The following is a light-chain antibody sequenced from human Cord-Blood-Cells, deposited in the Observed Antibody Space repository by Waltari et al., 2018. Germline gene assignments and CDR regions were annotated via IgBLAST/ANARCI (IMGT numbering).Light chain of an antibody. Sequence: IQLTQSPSSLSASVGDRVPITCRASQGISSYLSWYQQKPGKAPKLLIYAASTLQSGVPSRFSGSGSGTDFTLTISSLQPEDFATYYCQQLNSYLTFGGGTKVEIK. CDR2: AAS. CDR1: QGISSY. J-gene: IGKJ4*01. CDR3: QQLNSYLT. V-gene: IGKV1-9*01.